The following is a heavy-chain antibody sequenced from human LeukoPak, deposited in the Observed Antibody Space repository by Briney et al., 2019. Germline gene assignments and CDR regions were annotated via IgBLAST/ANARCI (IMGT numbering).Heavy chain of an antibody. CDR3: ARGGDGYNLDYYYYMDV. J-gene: IGHJ6*03. D-gene: IGHD5-24*01. V-gene: IGHV4-59*01. Sequence: PSETLSLTCAVYGGSFSGYCWSWIRQPPGKGLGWIGYIYYSGSTNYNPSLKSRVTISVDTSKNQFSLKLSSVTAADTAVYYCARGGDGYNLDYYYYMDVWGKGTTVTVSS. CDR1: GGSFSGYC. CDR2: IYYSGST.